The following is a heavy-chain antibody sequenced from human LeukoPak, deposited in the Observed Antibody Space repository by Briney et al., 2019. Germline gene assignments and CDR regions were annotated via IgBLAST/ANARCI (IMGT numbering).Heavy chain of an antibody. J-gene: IGHJ4*02. V-gene: IGHV3-43*02. CDR1: GFTFDDYA. CDR3: AKSDYGSGSHYKLLIDY. CDR2: ISGDGGST. Sequence: GGSLRLSCAASGFTFDDYAMHWVRQAPGKGLEWVSLISGDGGSTYYADSVKGRFTISRDNSKNSLYLQMNSLRTEDTALYYCAKSDYGSGSHYKLLIDYWGQGTLVTVSS. D-gene: IGHD3-10*01.